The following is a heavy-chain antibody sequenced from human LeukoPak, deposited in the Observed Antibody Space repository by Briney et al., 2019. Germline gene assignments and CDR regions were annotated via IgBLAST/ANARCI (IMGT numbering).Heavy chain of an antibody. V-gene: IGHV4-39*01. J-gene: IGHJ6*02. CDR3: ARDSVLLWFGEIYYYYGMDV. Sequence: PGGSLRLSCATSGFTVSSRYMSWIRQPPGKGLEWIGSIYYSGSTYYNPSLKSRVTISVDTSKNQFSLKLSSVTAADTAVYYCARDSVLLWFGEIYYYYGMDVWGQGTTVTVSS. CDR2: IYYSGST. CDR1: GFTVSSRY. D-gene: IGHD3-10*01.